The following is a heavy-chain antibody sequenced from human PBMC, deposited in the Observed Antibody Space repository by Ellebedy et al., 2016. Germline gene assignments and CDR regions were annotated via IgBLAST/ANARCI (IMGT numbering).Heavy chain of an antibody. V-gene: IGHV3-23*01. CDR2: ISAGSDTT. Sequence: GGSLRLSXVASGLRINTYFMSWVRQAPGKGLEWVSTISAGSDTTRLADSVKGRFTISRDSSKNSVYLRMNNLRVEDTAVYYCRQGHYADLWGQGTLVTVSS. CDR3: RQGHYADL. CDR1: GLRINTYF. J-gene: IGHJ4*02. D-gene: IGHD4-17*01.